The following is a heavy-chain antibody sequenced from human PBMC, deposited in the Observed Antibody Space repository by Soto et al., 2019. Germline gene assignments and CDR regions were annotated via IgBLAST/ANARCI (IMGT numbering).Heavy chain of an antibody. J-gene: IGHJ3*02. V-gene: IGHV1-69*01. CDR3: ARVRKAFSGSLPAYAFDI. CDR1: GGTFSSYA. D-gene: IGHD1-26*01. CDR2: IIPIFGTA. Sequence: QVQLVQSGAEVKKPGSSVKVSCKASGGTFSSYAISWVRQAPGQGLEWMGGIIPIFGTANYAQKFQGRVTITADESTSPAYMELSSLRSEDTAVYYCARVRKAFSGSLPAYAFDIWGQGTMVTVSS.